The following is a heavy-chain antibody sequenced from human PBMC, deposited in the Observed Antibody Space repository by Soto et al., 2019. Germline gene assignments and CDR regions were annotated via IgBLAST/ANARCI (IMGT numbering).Heavy chain of an antibody. Sequence: QVQLQESGPGLVKPSQTLSLTCTVSGGSISSGGYYWSWIRQHPGKGLEWIGYIYYSGSTYYNPSLKSRVTIAVDTSKNQFSLKLSSVTAADTAVYYCARGLIATKQSYYFDYWGQGTLVTVSS. V-gene: IGHV4-31*03. J-gene: IGHJ4*02. CDR1: GGSISSGGYY. CDR3: ARGLIATKQSYYFDY. CDR2: IYYSGST. D-gene: IGHD3-16*01.